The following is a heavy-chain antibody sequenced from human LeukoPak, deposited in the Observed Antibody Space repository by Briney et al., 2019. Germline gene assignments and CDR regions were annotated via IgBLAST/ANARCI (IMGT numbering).Heavy chain of an antibody. D-gene: IGHD3-9*01. V-gene: IGHV1-18*01. CDR3: ARLSLRYGLSAFDY. CDR2: ISAYNGNT. Sequence: VASVKVSCKASGYTFTSYGISWVRQAPGQGLEWMGWISAYNGNTNYAQKLQGRVTMTTDTSTSTAYMELRSLRSDDTAVYYCARLSLRYGLSAFDYWGQGTLVTVSS. J-gene: IGHJ4*02. CDR1: GYTFTSYG.